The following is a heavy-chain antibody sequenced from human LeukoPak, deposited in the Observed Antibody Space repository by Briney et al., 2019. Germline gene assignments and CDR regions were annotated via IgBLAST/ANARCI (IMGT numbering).Heavy chain of an antibody. CDR2: ISSSGSTI. V-gene: IGHV3-11*01. J-gene: IGHJ4*02. D-gene: IGHD2-2*01. CDR1: GFTFSDYY. Sequence: GGSLRLSCAASGFTFSDYYMSWIRQAPGKGLKWVSYISSSGSTIYYADSVRGRFTISRDNAKNSLYLQMNSLRAEDTAVYYCARDGVVPAAVNYWGQGTLVTVSS. CDR3: ARDGVVPAAVNY.